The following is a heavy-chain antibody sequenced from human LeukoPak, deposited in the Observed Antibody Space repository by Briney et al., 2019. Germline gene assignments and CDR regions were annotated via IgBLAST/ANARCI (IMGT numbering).Heavy chain of an antibody. CDR1: GGTFSSYA. J-gene: IGHJ4*02. CDR2: IIPIFGTA. Sequence: GASVKVSCKASGGTFSSYAISWVRQAPGQGLEWMGGIIPIFGTANYAQKFQGRVTITADESTSTAYMELSSLRSEDTAVYYCARHAPPDNYFDCWGQGTLVTVSS. CDR3: ARHAPPDNYFDC. D-gene: IGHD3-9*01. V-gene: IGHV1-69*13.